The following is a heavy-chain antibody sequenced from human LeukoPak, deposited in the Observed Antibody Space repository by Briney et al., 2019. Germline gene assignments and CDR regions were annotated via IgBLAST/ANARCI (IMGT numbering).Heavy chain of an antibody. D-gene: IGHD3-16*02. CDR3: ARGPLVRLPSSFDP. V-gene: IGHV1-8*01. CDR2: MNPNSGKP. Sequence: ASVKVSCKASGYTFTSYDINWVRQATGQGLEWMGWMNPNSGKPGSAQRFQGRITMTRDTSISTAYMELSSLRSEDTAVYYCARGPLVRLPSSFDPWGQGTLVTVSS. J-gene: IGHJ5*02. CDR1: GYTFTSYD.